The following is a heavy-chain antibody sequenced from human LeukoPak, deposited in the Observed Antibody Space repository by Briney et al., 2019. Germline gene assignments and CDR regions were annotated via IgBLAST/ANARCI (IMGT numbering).Heavy chain of an antibody. D-gene: IGHD3-3*01. CDR3: ARRWTTSDYYTVLDP. Sequence: SETLSLTCSVSGGSITSHSWSWIRQPPGKGLEWLGYIYHSGSADYNPSLKRRVTISADTSKKQVSLELRSVTAADTAVYFCARRWTTSDYYTVLDPWGQGTLVTVSS. J-gene: IGHJ5*02. V-gene: IGHV4-59*11. CDR2: IYHSGSA. CDR1: GGSITSHS.